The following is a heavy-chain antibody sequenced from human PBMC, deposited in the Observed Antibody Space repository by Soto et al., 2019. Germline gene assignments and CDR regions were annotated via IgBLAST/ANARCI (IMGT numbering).Heavy chain of an antibody. D-gene: IGHD5-12*01. J-gene: IGHJ4*02. CDR3: ARGLQNTAYFDY. Sequence: ASVKVSCKASGYTFTSYAMHWVRQAPGQRLEWMGWINAGNGNTKYSQKFQGRVTITRDTSASTAYMELSSLRSEDTAVYYCARGLQNTAYFDYWGQGTLVTVSS. CDR1: GYTFTSYA. CDR2: INAGNGNT. V-gene: IGHV1-3*01.